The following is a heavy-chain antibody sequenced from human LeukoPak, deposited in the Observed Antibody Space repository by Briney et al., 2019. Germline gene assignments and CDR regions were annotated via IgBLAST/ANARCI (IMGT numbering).Heavy chain of an antibody. CDR3: AREGGAYYDSSGYYYGLDY. CDR1: GFTFSSYG. V-gene: IGHV3-30*02. J-gene: IGHJ4*02. Sequence: PGGSLRLSCAASGFTFSSYGMHWVRQAPGKGLEWVAFIRYDGSNKYYADSAKGRFTISRDNSKNTLYLQMNSLRAEDTAVYYCAREGGAYYDSSGYYYGLDYWGQGTLVTVSS. CDR2: IRYDGSNK. D-gene: IGHD3-22*01.